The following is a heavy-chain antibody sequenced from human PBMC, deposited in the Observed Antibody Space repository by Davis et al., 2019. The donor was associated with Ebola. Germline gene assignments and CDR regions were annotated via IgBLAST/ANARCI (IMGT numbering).Heavy chain of an antibody. CDR2: INPVGSTT. J-gene: IGHJ4*02. CDR1: GFTFTTYW. D-gene: IGHD3-22*01. Sequence: HTGGSLRLSCAASGFTFTTYWIHWVRHAQGKGLVWVSRINPVGSTTNYADSVKGRFTISRDNAKNTMYLQMNSLRVEDTAVYYCARGAKDSSGYHYANDYWGQGTMVTVSS. V-gene: IGHV3-74*01. CDR3: ARGAKDSSGYHYANDY.